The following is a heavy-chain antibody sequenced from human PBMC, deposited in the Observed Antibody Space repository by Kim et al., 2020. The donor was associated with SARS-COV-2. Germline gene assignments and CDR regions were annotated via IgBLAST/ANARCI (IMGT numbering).Heavy chain of an antibody. CDR3: ARRRSGSYYFDY. J-gene: IGHJ4*02. Sequence: YYNPSLKSRVTISVDPSNSQFSLKLSSVTAADTAVYYCARRRSGSYYFDYLGQGTLVTVSS. D-gene: IGHD1-26*01. V-gene: IGHV4-39*01.